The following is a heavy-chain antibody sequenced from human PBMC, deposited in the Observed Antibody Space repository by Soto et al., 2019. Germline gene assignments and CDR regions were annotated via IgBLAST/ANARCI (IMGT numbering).Heavy chain of an antibody. CDR1: GGSFSGYY. CDR3: AKDPEGGFWSGYYPTFLFDY. D-gene: IGHD3-3*01. CDR2: INHSGST. J-gene: IGHJ4*02. V-gene: IGHV4-34*01. Sequence: SETLSLTCAVYGGSFSGYYWSWIRQPPGKGLEWIGEINHSGSTNYNPSLKSRVTISVDTSKNQFSLKLSSVTAADTAVYYCAKDPEGGFWSGYYPTFLFDYWGQGTLVTVSS.